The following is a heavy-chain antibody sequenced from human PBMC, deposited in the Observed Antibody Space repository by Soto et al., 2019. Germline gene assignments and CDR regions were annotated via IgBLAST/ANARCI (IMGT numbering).Heavy chain of an antibody. CDR1: GDSVSSNSAA. V-gene: IGHV6-1*01. CDR2: TYYRSQWYS. CDR3: ARDVRGFYYGLDV. J-gene: IGHJ6*02. Sequence: QVQLQQSGPGLVKPSQTLSLTCAISGDSVSSNSAAWNLIRQSPSRGLEWLGRTYYRSQWYSDYAESVKSRITITPDTSMNRLSLHLKSVTPDDTAVYFCARDVRGFYYGLDVWGQGTTVTVSS. D-gene: IGHD3-10*02.